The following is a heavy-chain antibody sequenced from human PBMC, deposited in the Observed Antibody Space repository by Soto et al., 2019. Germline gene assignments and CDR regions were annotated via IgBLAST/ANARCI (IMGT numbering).Heavy chain of an antibody. CDR2: INAGNGNT. V-gene: IGHV1-3*01. CDR3: ARGCSGGDADWFDP. CDR1: GYTFTSYA. D-gene: IGHD2-15*01. Sequence: QVQLVQSGAEVKKPGASVKVSCKASGYTFTSYAMHWVRQAPGQRLEWMGWINAGNGNTKYAQKFQGRVTITRDASARTAYVEMSSLRSEDTAVYYCARGCSGGDADWFDPWGQGTLVTVSS. J-gene: IGHJ5*02.